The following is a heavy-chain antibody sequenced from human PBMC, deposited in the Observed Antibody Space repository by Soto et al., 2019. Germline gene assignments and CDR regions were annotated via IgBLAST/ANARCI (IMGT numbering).Heavy chain of an antibody. Sequence: TSETLSLTCTVSGGSISSYYWSWIRQPPGKGLEWIGYIYYSGSTNYNPSLKSRVTISVDTSKNQFSLKLSSVTAADTAVYYCAGSHLQEAGLGYWGQGTLVTVSS. CDR1: GGSISSYY. V-gene: IGHV4-59*01. J-gene: IGHJ4*02. D-gene: IGHD6-19*01. CDR2: IYYSGST. CDR3: AGSHLQEAGLGY.